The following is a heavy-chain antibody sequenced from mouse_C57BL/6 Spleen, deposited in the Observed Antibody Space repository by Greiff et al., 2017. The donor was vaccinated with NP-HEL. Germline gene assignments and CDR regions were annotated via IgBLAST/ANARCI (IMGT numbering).Heavy chain of an antibody. V-gene: IGHV3-6*01. CDR2: ISYDGSN. CDR3: ARSNYYGSSYGYFDV. D-gene: IGHD1-1*01. J-gene: IGHJ1*03. Sequence: EVQRVESGPGLVKPSQSLSLTCSVTGYSITSGYYWNWIRQFPGNKLEWMGYISYDGSNNYNPSLKNRISITRDTSKNQFFLKLNSVTTEDTATYYCARSNYYGSSYGYFDVWGTGTTVTVSS. CDR1: GYSITSGYY.